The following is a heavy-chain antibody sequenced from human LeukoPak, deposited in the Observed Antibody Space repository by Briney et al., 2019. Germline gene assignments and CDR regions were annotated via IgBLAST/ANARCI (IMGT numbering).Heavy chain of an antibody. J-gene: IGHJ4*02. CDR3: AREGGYDFWSGFPIDY. CDR2: ISSNSGYM. Sequence: SGGSLRLSCAASGFTFSSYSMNWVRQAPGRGLAWVSAISSNSGYMYYADSVKGRFTISRDNADNSLYLQMNNLTADDTAVYYCAREGGYDFWSGFPIDYWGQGTVVTVSS. CDR1: GFTFSSYS. V-gene: IGHV3-21*01. D-gene: IGHD3-3*01.